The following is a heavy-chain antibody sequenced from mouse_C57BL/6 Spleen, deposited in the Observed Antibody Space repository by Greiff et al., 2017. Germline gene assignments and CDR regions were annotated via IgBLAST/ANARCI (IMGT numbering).Heavy chain of an antibody. CDR1: GYAFSSSW. Sequence: VQLKESGPELVKPGASVKISCKASGYAFSSSWMNWVKQRPGKGLEWIGRIYPGDGDTNYNGKFKGKATLTADKSSSTAYMQLSSLTSEDSAVYFCGTGAFAYWGQGTLVTVSA. V-gene: IGHV1-82*01. J-gene: IGHJ3*01. CDR3: GTGAFAY. D-gene: IGHD4-1*01. CDR2: IYPGDGDT.